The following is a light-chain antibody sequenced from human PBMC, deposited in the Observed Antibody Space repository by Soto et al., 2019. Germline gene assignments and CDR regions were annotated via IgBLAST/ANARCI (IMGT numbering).Light chain of an antibody. V-gene: IGKV1-39*01. Sequence: DIQMTQSPSSLSASVGDRVTITCRASQNINTYVNWYQQKPGKVPNLLIYGASTLQSGVPSRFSGGGSGTDFTLTISNLQPEDCATYYCQQSYSAMWTFDQGTKVEI. CDR1: QNINTY. CDR2: GAS. CDR3: QQSYSAMWT. J-gene: IGKJ1*01.